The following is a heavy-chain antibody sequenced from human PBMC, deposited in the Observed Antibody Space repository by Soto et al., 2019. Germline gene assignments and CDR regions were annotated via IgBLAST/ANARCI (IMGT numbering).Heavy chain of an antibody. CDR3: ARGDYDVLTGHYPLDY. CDR2: INPSGGST. CDR1: EYSLTSYY. D-gene: IGHD3-9*01. J-gene: IGHJ4*02. V-gene: IGHV1-46*01. Sequence: ASVKVSCKASEYSLTSYYMHWVRQAPGQGLAWMGIINPSGGSTSYAQNYQDRITMTRDTSTTTVYMELSSLRSEDTAVYFCARGDYDVLTGHYPLDYWGQGTLVTVSS.